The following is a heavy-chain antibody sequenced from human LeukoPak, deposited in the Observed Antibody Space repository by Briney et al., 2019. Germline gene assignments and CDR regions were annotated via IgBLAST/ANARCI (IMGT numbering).Heavy chain of an antibody. Sequence: PSETLSLTCTVSSGSISTSNYYWGWVRQPPGKALEWIGNIFYTGSTYYSPSLKSRVTISLDTSRNQFSLKLSSVTAADTAVYYCARDREYYDILTGYRRGDGDAFDIWGQGTMVTVSS. V-gene: IGHV4-39*07. CDR2: IFYTGST. J-gene: IGHJ3*02. D-gene: IGHD3-9*01. CDR3: ARDREYYDILTGYRRGDGDAFDI. CDR1: SGSISTSNYY.